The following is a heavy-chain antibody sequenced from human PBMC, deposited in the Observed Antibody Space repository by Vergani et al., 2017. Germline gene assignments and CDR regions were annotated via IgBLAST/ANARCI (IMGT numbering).Heavy chain of an antibody. CDR3: AREYCSGQVECLFDY. J-gene: IGHJ4*02. CDR1: GGSISSGGYY. Sequence: QVQLQESGSGLVKPSQTLSLTCTVSGGSISSGGYYWSWIRQHPGKGLEWIGYIYYSGSTYYNPSLRSRVTISVDTSKNQFSLKLSSVTAADTAVYYCAREYCSGQVECLFDYWGQGTLVTVSS. CDR2: IYYSGST. V-gene: IGHV4-31*03. D-gene: IGHD2-15*01.